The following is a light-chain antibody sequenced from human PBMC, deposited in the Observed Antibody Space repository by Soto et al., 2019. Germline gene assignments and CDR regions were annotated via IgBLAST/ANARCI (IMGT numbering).Light chain of an antibody. Sequence: EIVLTQSPVTLSLSPGETATLSCRASQSVSSFLAWYQHKPGPPPRLLIYDVSNRAAGIPARFSGSGSGTDFTLTISGLEPEDVAVYYCHQRTDWPPVYTFGQGTKLVIK. V-gene: IGKV3-11*01. CDR2: DVS. J-gene: IGKJ2*01. CDR1: QSVSSF. CDR3: HQRTDWPPVYT.